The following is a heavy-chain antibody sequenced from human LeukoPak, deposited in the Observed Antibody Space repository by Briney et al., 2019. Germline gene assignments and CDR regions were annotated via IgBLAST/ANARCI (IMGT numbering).Heavy chain of an antibody. CDR3: ARDKLSYGSGRNDI. D-gene: IGHD3-10*01. J-gene: IGHJ3*02. Sequence: PGGSLRLSCAATGFTFSRYWMAWVRQAPGKGLEWVANIRGDAGDKGYADSVKGRFTISRDNAKNSLYLQMNSLRAEDTAVYYCARDKLSYGSGRNDIWGQGTMVTVSS. CDR1: GFTFSRYW. V-gene: IGHV3-7*01. CDR2: IRGDAGDK.